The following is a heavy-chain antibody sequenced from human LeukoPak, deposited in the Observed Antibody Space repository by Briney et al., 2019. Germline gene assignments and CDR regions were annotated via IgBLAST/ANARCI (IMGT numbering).Heavy chain of an antibody. J-gene: IGHJ5*02. CDR2: INHSGST. V-gene: IGHV4-34*01. D-gene: IGHD3-10*02. CDR1: GDSINSGGYY. Sequence: PSETLSLTCTVSGDSINSGGYYWNWIRQPPGKELEWIGEINHSGSTNHNPSLKSRVTISVDTSKNQFSLKLSSVTAADTAVYYCARGVRITMLKGNRGWFDPWGQGTLVTVSS. CDR3: ARGVRITMLKGNRGWFDP.